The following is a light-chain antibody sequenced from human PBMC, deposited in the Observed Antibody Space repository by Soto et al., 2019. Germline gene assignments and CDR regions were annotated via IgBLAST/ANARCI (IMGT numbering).Light chain of an antibody. CDR3: SSYTGSSSVV. Sequence: QSALTQPASVSGSPGQSITISCTGTSSDVGGYNYVAWYQQHPGKAPKLMIYEVSKRPSGVSNRSSGSKSGNTASLTISGLQAEDEADYYCSSYTGSSSVVFGGGTKLTVL. J-gene: IGLJ2*01. V-gene: IGLV2-14*01. CDR1: SSDVGGYNY. CDR2: EVS.